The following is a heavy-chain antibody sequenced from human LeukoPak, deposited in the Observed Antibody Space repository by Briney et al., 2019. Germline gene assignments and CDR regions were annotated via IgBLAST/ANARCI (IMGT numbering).Heavy chain of an antibody. CDR2: INPNSGGT. D-gene: IGHD4-17*01. CDR3: ARDGATVTTNIPFDY. CDR1: GYTFTVYY. Sequence: ASVKVSCTASGYTFTVYYMHWVRQAPGQGLEWMGWINPNSGGTNYAQKFQGRVTMTRDTSISTAYMELSRLRSDDTAVYYCARDGATVTTNIPFDYWGQGTLVTVSS. V-gene: IGHV1-2*02. J-gene: IGHJ4*02.